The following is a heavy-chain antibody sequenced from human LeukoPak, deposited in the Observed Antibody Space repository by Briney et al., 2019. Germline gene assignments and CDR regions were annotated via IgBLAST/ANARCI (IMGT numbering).Heavy chain of an antibody. V-gene: IGHV1-18*01. J-gene: IGHJ4*02. CDR1: GYIFTTYA. CDR3: ARGEYGDYLSYFDH. CDR2: ISAFNGNA. Sequence: ASVKVSCKASGYIFTTYAITWVRQAPGQGLEWMGGISAFNGNANYAQKLQGRVTMTTDTSTSTAYVELRSLRSDDTAVYYCARGEYGDYLSYFDHWGQGTLVTVSS. D-gene: IGHD4-17*01.